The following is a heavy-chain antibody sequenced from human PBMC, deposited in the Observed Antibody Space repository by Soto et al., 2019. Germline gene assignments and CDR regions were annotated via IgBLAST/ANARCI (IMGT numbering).Heavy chain of an antibody. D-gene: IGHD3-10*01. CDR2: IYYSGST. V-gene: IGHV4-59*01. J-gene: IGHJ6*02. CDR1: GGSISSYY. Sequence: QVQLQESGPGLVKPSETLSLTCTVSGGSISSYYWSWIRQPPGKGLEWIGYIYYSGSTNYNPSLKSRVTISVDPAKNQFAQKLSSVTAADTAVYYCARGVDLMVRGVILYYYYGMDVWGQGTTVTVSS. CDR3: ARGVDLMVRGVILYYYYGMDV.